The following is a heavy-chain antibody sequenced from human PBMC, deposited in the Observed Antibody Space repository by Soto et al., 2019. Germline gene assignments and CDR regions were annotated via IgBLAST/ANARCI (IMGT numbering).Heavy chain of an antibody. D-gene: IGHD2-2*01. CDR1: GGTFSSYA. CDR3: ASAESDIVVVPAAMVFYYGMDV. J-gene: IGHJ6*02. V-gene: IGHV1-69*01. Sequence: QVQLVQSGAEVKKPGSSVKVSCKASGGTFSSYAISWVRQAPGQGLEWMGGIIPIFGTANYAQKFQGRVTITAAESTSTAYMELSSLRSEDTAVYYCASAESDIVVVPAAMVFYYGMDVWGQGTTVTVSS. CDR2: IIPIFGTA.